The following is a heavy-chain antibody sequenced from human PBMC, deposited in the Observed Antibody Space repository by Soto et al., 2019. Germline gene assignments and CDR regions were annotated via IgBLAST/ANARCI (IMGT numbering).Heavy chain of an antibody. V-gene: IGHV4-59*01. CDR2: IFYSGNA. D-gene: IGHD6-6*01. CDR1: GGSISGYY. CDR3: ARMSSSSNSYYYYMDV. Sequence: GSLRLTCSVSGGSISGYYWSLIRQPPGKGLEWIGYIFYSGNANYNPSLKSRVTISVDTSKNQFSLKLTSVTAADTAVYYCARMSSSSNSYYYYMDVWGKGTTVTVSS. J-gene: IGHJ6*03.